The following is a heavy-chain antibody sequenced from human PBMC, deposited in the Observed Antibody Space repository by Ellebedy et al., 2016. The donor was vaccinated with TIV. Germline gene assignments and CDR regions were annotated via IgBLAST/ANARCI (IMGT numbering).Heavy chain of an antibody. J-gene: IGHJ4*02. V-gene: IGHV3-7*01. CDR1: GFTFSSHW. CDR3: AREDLHDY. Sequence: GESLKISXAASGFTFSSHWMSWVRQAPGKGLEWVANIKQDGSEKYYVDSVKGRFTISRDNAKNSLYLQMNSLRAEDTAVYYCAREDLHDYWGQGTLVTVSS. CDR2: IKQDGSEK.